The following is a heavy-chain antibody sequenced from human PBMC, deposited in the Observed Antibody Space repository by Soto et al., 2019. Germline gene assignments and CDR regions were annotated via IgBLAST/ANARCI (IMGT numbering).Heavy chain of an antibody. J-gene: IGHJ4*02. CDR2: INGGGGTT. V-gene: IGHV3-23*01. Sequence: GGSLRLSCAASGFSFSGYTMNWVRQAQGKGLEWISGINGGGGTTYYADSMKGRFTISRDDSKNILNLQMNSPRAEDSAIYYCAKDRHPDGIWTFDYWGRGTLVTVSS. CDR1: GFSFSGYT. CDR3: AKDRHPDGIWTFDY. D-gene: IGHD3-9*01.